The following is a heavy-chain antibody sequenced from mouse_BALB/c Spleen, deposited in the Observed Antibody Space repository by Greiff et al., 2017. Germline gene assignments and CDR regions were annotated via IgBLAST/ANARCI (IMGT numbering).Heavy chain of an antibody. CDR3: ASFYYGYDVSFAY. D-gene: IGHD2-2*01. V-gene: IGHV2-9*02. Sequence: VQRVESGPGLVAPSQSLSITCTVSGFSLTSYGVHWVRQPPGKGLEWLGVIWAGGSTNYNSALMSRLSISKDNSKSQVFLKMNSLQTDDTAMYYCASFYYGYDVSFAYWGQGTLVTVSA. J-gene: IGHJ3*01. CDR1: GFSLTSYG. CDR2: IWAGGST.